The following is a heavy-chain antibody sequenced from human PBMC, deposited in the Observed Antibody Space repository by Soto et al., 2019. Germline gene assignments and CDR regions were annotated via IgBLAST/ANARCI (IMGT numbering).Heavy chain of an antibody. CDR3: GKRVMRMTSCFDY. J-gene: IGHJ4*02. D-gene: IGHD2-21*01. CDR2: ISGSGGST. CDR1: GFTFSNYA. Sequence: PGGSLRLSCAASGFTFSNYAMTWVRQAPGKGLEWVSTISGSGGSTYYADSVKGRFTISRDNSKNTLSLQMNSLRAEDAAVYYCGKRVMRMTSCFDYWGQGTLVTVSS. V-gene: IGHV3-23*01.